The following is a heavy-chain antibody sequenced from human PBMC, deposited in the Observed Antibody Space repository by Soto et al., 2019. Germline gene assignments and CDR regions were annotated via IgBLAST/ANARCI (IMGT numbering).Heavy chain of an antibody. Sequence: PGGSLRLSCAASGFTFSNAWMSWVRQAPGKGLEWVGRIKSKTDGGTTDYAAPVKGRFTISRDDSKNTLYLQMNSLKTEDTAVYYCTSTTHWELLAYYYYGMDVWGQGTTVTVSS. D-gene: IGHD1-26*01. CDR3: TSTTHWELLAYYYYGMDV. CDR2: IKSKTDGGTT. V-gene: IGHV3-15*01. J-gene: IGHJ6*02. CDR1: GFTFSNAW.